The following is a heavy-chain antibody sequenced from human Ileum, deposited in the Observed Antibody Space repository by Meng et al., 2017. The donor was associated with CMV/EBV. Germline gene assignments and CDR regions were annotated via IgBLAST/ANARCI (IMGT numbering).Heavy chain of an antibody. J-gene: IGHJ4*02. D-gene: IGHD3-16*01. CDR3: ARGPGGFGDFNFDY. CDR1: GDSITSFY. CDR2: IYHGGST. Sequence: QVPPQVLGPGLVKPSETLSLTCTVPGDSITSFYWSWIRQPAGKAQEWIGRIYHGGSTNYNPSLKSRVTLSVDTSKNQFSMRLTSVTAADTAVYYCARGPGGFGDFNFDYWGQGTLVTVSS. V-gene: IGHV4-4*07.